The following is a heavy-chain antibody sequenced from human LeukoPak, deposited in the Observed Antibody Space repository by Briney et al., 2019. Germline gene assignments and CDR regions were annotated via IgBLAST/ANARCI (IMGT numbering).Heavy chain of an antibody. Sequence: PGGSLRLSCAASAFTFSSYAMSWVRQAPGKGLEWVSAISGSGGSTYYADSVKGRFTISRDNSKNTLYLQMNSLRAEDTAVYYCAKDSPPYDFWSGFATTHYYYYGMDVWGQGTTVTVSS. CDR1: AFTFSSYA. J-gene: IGHJ6*02. CDR2: ISGSGGST. CDR3: AKDSPPYDFWSGFATTHYYYYGMDV. V-gene: IGHV3-23*01. D-gene: IGHD3-3*01.